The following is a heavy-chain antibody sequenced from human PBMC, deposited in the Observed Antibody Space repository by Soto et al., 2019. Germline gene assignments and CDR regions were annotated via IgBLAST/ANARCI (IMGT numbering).Heavy chain of an antibody. J-gene: IGHJ4*02. CDR1: GFTVSSNY. CDR2: IYSGGST. D-gene: IGHD2-15*01. Sequence: EVHLVESGGGLAQPGGSLRLSCAASGFTVSSNYMSWVRQAPGKGLEWVSVIYSGGSTNYADSVKGRFTISRDNSMNTLYLQMNSLRAEDTAMYYCAREGVVAASDWGQGTLVTVSS. CDR3: AREGVVAASD. V-gene: IGHV3-66*01.